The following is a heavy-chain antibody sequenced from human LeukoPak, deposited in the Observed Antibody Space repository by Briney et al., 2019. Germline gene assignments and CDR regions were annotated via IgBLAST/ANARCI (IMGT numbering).Heavy chain of an antibody. CDR1: GFSFSSYA. Sequence: GGSLRLSCAASGFSFSSYAMHWVRQAPGKGLEWVSVIYSGGSTYYADPVKGRFTNSRDNSKNTLYLQMNSLRAEDTAVYYCARDRRYYGSGSYYRVSQYYYYGMDVWGQGTTVTVSS. CDR2: IYSGGST. CDR3: ARDRRYYGSGSYYRVSQYYYYGMDV. J-gene: IGHJ6*02. V-gene: IGHV3-53*01. D-gene: IGHD3-10*01.